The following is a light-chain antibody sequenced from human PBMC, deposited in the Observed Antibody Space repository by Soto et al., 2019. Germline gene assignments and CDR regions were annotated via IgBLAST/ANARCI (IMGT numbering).Light chain of an antibody. J-gene: IGKJ5*01. V-gene: IGKV2-28*01. CDR3: MQPLQTPIT. CDR2: LGS. Sequence: DIVMTQSPLSPPVTPREPASISFGSSQSLLHSNGYNYFDWYLQRPGQSPQLLIYLGSNRASGVPDRFSGSGSGTDFTLKISRVEAEDVGVYYCMQPLQTPITFGQGTRLEIK. CDR1: QSLLHSNGYNY.